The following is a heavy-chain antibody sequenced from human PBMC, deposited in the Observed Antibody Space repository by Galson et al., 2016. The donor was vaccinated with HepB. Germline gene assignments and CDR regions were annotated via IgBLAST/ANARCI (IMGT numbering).Heavy chain of an antibody. D-gene: IGHD5-12*01. Sequence: SLRLSCAASGFTFSGYSMSWVRQAPGKGLEWVSSITSYGSPIFYADSVMGRFTISRDNAKNALYLQMNRLRAEDTAVYYCARPVDSRGDPFNYWGQGTMATVSS. V-gene: IGHV3-21*01. J-gene: IGHJ4*02. CDR1: GFTFSGYS. CDR2: ITSYGSPI. CDR3: ARPVDSRGDPFNY.